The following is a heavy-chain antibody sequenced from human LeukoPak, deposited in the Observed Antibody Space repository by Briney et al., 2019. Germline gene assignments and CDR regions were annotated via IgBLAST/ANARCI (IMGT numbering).Heavy chain of an antibody. D-gene: IGHD2-2*01. Sequence: ASVKVSCKVSGYTLTELSMHWVRQAPGKGLEWMGGFDPEDGETIYAQKFRGRVTMTEDTSTDTAYMELSSLRSEDTAVYYCTRHSDPYCSRANCYVDNFYGLDVWGQGTRVTVSS. J-gene: IGHJ6*02. CDR2: FDPEDGET. CDR3: TRHSDPYCSRANCYVDNFYGLDV. V-gene: IGHV1-24*01. CDR1: GYTLTELS.